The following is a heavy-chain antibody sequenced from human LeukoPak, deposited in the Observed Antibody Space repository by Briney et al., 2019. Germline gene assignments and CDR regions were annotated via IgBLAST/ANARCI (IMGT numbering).Heavy chain of an antibody. CDR1: GGSFSSYY. Sequence: SETLSLTCTVSGGSFSSYYGSWLRQPRGKGLEWIGYIYYSGSTNYNPSLKSRVTISVDTSKNQFSRKLSSVTAADTAVYYCAREKKGIDFWGQGTLVTVSS. CDR3: AREKKGIDF. V-gene: IGHV4-59*01. J-gene: IGHJ4*02. CDR2: IYYSGST.